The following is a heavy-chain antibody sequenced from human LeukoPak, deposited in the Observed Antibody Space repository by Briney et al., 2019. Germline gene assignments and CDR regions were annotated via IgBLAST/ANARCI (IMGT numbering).Heavy chain of an antibody. D-gene: IGHD3-10*01. V-gene: IGHV4-34*01. CDR3: ARAHYYGSGSYFSHFDY. CDR2: INHSGST. Sequence: SETLSLTCAVYGGSFSGYYWSWIRQPPGKGLEWIGEINHSGSTNYNPSLKSRVTISVDTSKNQFSLKLSSVTAAVTAVYYCARAHYYGSGSYFSHFDYWGQGTLVTVSS. CDR1: GGSFSGYY. J-gene: IGHJ4*02.